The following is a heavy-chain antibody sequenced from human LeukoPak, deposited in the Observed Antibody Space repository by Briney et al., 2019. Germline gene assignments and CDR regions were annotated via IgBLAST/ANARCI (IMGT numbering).Heavy chain of an antibody. J-gene: IGHJ4*02. V-gene: IGHV4-38-2*02. D-gene: IGHD1-26*01. CDR2: IYHNGNT. CDR1: GFSITTGHY. Sequence: SETLSLTCSVSGFSITTGHYWGWIRQPPGKGPEWIGNIYHNGNTYYNPSLKSRVTISVDTSKNQISLKLSSVTAADTAVYYCASLSKRVGAQDYWGQGTLVTVSS. CDR3: ASLSKRVGAQDY.